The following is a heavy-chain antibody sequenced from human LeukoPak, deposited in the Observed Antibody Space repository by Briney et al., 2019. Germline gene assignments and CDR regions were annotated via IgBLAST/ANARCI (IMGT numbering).Heavy chain of an antibody. Sequence: PGGSLRLSCAASGFTFSSYAMHWVRQAPGKGLEWVAVISYDGSNKYYADSVKGRFTISRDNSKNTLYLQMNSLRAEDTAVYSCARDVGREYYFDYWGQGTLVTVSS. J-gene: IGHJ4*02. CDR1: GFTFSSYA. CDR2: ISYDGSNK. V-gene: IGHV3-30*04. CDR3: ARDVGREYYFDY. D-gene: IGHD2/OR15-2a*01.